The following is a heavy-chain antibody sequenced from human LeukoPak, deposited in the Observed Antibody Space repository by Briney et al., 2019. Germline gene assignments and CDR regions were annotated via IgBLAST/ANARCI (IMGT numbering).Heavy chain of an antibody. CDR3: ARDSGTYHTLNS. Sequence: PSETLSLTRAVSGYSISSGFYWGWIPPTPGKGLEWIASMFHSGSTYYNPSLKTRVAISVDTSKNQYSLKLTSVTAADTAIYYYARDSGTYHTLNSWGQGTLVTVSS. D-gene: IGHD1-26*01. CDR2: MFHSGST. CDR1: GYSISSGFY. J-gene: IGHJ5*02. V-gene: IGHV4-38-2*02.